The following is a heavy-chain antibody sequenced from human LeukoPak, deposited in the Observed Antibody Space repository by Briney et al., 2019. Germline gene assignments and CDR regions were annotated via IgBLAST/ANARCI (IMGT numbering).Heavy chain of an antibody. V-gene: IGHV4-59*07. CDR2: MSNSVNT. D-gene: IGHD5-18*01. Sequence: SDTLSLTCTVSGGSISGYYWTWIRQPPGKGLEWIGYMSNSVNTNYNPSLKSRVTISVDTSKNQFSLKLSSVTAADTALYYCAISAVRGSSYGHFESWGQGTLVTVSS. J-gene: IGHJ4*02. CDR1: GGSISGYY. CDR3: AISAVRGSSYGHFES.